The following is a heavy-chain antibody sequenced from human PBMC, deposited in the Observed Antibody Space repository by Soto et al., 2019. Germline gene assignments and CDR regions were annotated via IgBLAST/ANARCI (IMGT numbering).Heavy chain of an antibody. CDR2: ISAYNGNT. J-gene: IGHJ5*02. D-gene: IGHD3-3*01. CDR3: ARAVQSPPNFYYDFWSGYSETWFDP. V-gene: IGHV1-18*04. CDR1: GYTFTSYG. Sequence: EASVKVSCKASGYTFTSYGISWVRQAPGQGLEWMGWISAYNGNTNYAQKLQGRVTMTTDTSTSTAYMELRSLRSDDTAVYYCARAVQSPPNFYYDFWSGYSETWFDPWGQGTLVTVSS.